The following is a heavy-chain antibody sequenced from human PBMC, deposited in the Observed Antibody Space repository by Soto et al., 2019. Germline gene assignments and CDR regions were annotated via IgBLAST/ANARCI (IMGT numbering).Heavy chain of an antibody. CDR1: GYSFTNYW. D-gene: IGHD2-8*02. J-gene: IGHJ4*02. V-gene: IGHV5-51*01. CDR2: IYPGDSYT. CDR3: ARVDPTGGPQYY. Sequence: PVDSLKLSCKVSGYSFTNYWITWVRHMPGKGLEWMGIIYPGDSYTMYGASCQGQVTISADKSSSTAYLQGSSLEASDTATYYCARVDPTGGPQYYWGQGTLVTVSS.